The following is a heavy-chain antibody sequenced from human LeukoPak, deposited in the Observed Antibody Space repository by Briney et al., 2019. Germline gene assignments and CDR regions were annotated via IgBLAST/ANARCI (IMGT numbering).Heavy chain of an antibody. J-gene: IGHJ4*02. CDR1: GGSFSGYY. Sequence: SETLSLTCAVYGGSFSGYYWSWIRQPPGKGLEWIGEINHRGSTNYNPSLKSRVTISVDTSKNQFSLKLSSVTAADTAVYYCAREGSSSGPFDYWGQGTLVTVSS. CDR2: INHRGST. CDR3: AREGSSSGPFDY. D-gene: IGHD6-6*01. V-gene: IGHV4-34*01.